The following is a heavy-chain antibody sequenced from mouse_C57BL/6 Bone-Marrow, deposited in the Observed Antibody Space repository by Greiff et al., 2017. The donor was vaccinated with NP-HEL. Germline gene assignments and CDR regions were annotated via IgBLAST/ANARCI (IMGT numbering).Heavy chain of an antibody. CDR3: ARLRIYYYGYCFDY. D-gene: IGHD1-1*01. V-gene: IGHV1-26*01. CDR1: GYTFTDYY. J-gene: IGHJ2*01. CDR2: INPNNGGT. Sequence: EVQLQQSGPELVKPGASVKISCKASGYTFTDYYMNWVKQSHGKSLEWIGDINPNNGGTSYNQKFKGKATLTVDKSSSTAYMELRSLTSEDSAVYYCARLRIYYYGYCFDYWGQGTTLTVSS.